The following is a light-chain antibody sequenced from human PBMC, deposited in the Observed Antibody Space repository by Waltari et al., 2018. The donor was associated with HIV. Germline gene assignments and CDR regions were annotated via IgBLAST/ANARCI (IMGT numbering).Light chain of an antibody. CDR2: DTS. Sequence: EIVLTQSPGTLSLSSGERATLSCRASQCVASNFLAWYQHKPGQSPRLLIYDTSRRATGTPDRFSGSGSGTDFTLTIGRLEPEDFAVYYCQQYYRSVTFGQGTRLETK. V-gene: IGKV3-20*01. CDR1: QCVASNF. CDR3: QQYYRSVT. J-gene: IGKJ5*01.